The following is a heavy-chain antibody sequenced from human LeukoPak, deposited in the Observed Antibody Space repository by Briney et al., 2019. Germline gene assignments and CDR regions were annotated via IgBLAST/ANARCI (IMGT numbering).Heavy chain of an antibody. V-gene: IGHV3-23*01. D-gene: IGHD2-2*01. CDR2: ISGSGGST. CDR3: AKLTGIVVVPAAGFDY. Sequence: SGGSLRLSCAASGFTFSRFAMSWVRQAPGKGLEWVLAISGSGGSTYHADSVKGRFTISRDNSKSTLYLQMNSLRVEDTALYYCAKLTGIVVVPAAGFDYWGQGTLVTVSS. J-gene: IGHJ4*02. CDR1: GFTFSRFA.